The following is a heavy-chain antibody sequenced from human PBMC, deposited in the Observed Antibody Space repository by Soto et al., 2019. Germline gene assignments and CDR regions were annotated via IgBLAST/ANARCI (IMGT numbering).Heavy chain of an antibody. V-gene: IGHV1-69*01. D-gene: IGHD2-15*01. Sequence: QVQLVQSGAEVRKPGSSVNVSCKASGTTFSTHGIHWVRQAPGQGLEWMGGFVPMFSSSNYAQKFQGRLPIVADESTNRAYMELSSLRADDSAIYYCARSGGTYYFDHWGQGTLVTVSS. J-gene: IGHJ4*02. CDR1: GTTFSTHG. CDR2: FVPMFSSS. CDR3: ARSGGTYYFDH.